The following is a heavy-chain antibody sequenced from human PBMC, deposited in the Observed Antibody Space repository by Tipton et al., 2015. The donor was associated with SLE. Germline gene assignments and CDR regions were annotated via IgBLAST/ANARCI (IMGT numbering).Heavy chain of an antibody. CDR3: ASAGDSSSPLDY. CDR1: GGSISSYY. D-gene: IGHD6-13*01. CDR2: IYYSGST. Sequence: LRLSCTVSGGSISSYYWSWIRQPPGKGLEWIGYIYYSGSTNYNPSLKSRVTISVDTSKNQFSLKLSSVTAADTAVYYCASAGDSSSPLDYWGQGTLVTVSS. V-gene: IGHV4-59*01. J-gene: IGHJ4*02.